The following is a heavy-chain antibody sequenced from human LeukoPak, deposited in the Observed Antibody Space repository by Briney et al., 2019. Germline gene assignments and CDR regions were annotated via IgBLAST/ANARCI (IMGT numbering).Heavy chain of an antibody. CDR1: GGSIGSYY. CDR3: AEVGDHFDY. J-gene: IGHJ4*02. V-gene: IGHV4-39*07. D-gene: IGHD2-21*02. Sequence: SETLSLTCTVSGGSIGSYYWSWIRQPPGKGLEWIGSIYYSGSTYYNPSLKSRVTISVDTSKNQFSLKLSSVTAADTAVYYCAEVGDHFDYWGQGTLVTVSS. CDR2: IYYSGST.